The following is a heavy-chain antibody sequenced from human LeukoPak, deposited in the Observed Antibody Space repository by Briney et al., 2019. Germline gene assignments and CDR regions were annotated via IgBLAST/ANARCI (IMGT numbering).Heavy chain of an antibody. CDR3: ATAEDIVVVPAASDFDY. J-gene: IGHJ4*02. D-gene: IGHD2-2*01. Sequence: PGGSLRLSCAASGFTFSSYAMSWVRQAPGKGLEWVSAISGSGGSTYYADSVKGRFTISSDNSKNKLYLQMNSLRAEDTAVYYCATAEDIVVVPAASDFDYWGQGTLVTVSS. V-gene: IGHV3-23*01. CDR1: GFTFSSYA. CDR2: ISGSGGST.